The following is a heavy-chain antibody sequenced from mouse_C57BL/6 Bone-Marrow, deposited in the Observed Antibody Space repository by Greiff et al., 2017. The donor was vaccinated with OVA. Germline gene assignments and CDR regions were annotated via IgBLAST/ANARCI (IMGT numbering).Heavy chain of an antibody. CDR2: IYPRSGNT. Sequence: QVHVKQSGAELARPGASVKLSCKASGYTFTSYGISWVKQRTGQGLEWIGEIYPRSGNTYYNEKFKGKATLTADKSSSTAYMELRSLTSEDSAVYFCARKFYYGSSPFAYWGQGTLVTVSA. CDR1: GYTFTSYG. V-gene: IGHV1-81*01. J-gene: IGHJ3*01. D-gene: IGHD1-1*01. CDR3: ARKFYYGSSPFAY.